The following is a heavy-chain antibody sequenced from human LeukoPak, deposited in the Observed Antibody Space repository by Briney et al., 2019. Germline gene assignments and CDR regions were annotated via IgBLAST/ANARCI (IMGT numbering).Heavy chain of an antibody. D-gene: IGHD2-21*02. CDR2: IYSGGST. V-gene: IGHV3-53*01. J-gene: IGHJ4*02. CDR3: TTGTVCAGDCYSGRLDY. CDR1: GFTVSSNY. Sequence: PGGSLRLSCAASGFTVSSNYMSWVRQAPGKGLEWVSIIYSGGSTYYADSVKGRFTISRDNSKNTLYLQMNSLKTEDTAVYYCTTGTVCAGDCYSGRLDYWGQGTLVTVSS.